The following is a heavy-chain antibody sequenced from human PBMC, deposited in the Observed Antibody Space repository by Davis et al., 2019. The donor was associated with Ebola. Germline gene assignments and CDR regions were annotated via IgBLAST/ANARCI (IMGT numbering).Heavy chain of an antibody. J-gene: IGHJ4*02. V-gene: IGHV3-30*02. Sequence: GESLKISCADSGFTFNRFALHWVRQAPGKGLEWVAFIRSEATSQDYGKSVQGRFFISRDDSKNTLYLQMNSLRVDDTAVYFCARDGPNYDVDYWGQGTLVTVSA. D-gene: IGHD3-22*01. CDR3: ARDGPNYDVDY. CDR1: GFTFNRFA. CDR2: IRSEATSQ.